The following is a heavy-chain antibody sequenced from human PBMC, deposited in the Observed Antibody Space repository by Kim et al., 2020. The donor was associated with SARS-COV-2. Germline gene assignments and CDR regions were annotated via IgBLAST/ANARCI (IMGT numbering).Heavy chain of an antibody. J-gene: IGHJ4*02. Sequence: GGSLRLSCAASGFTFSSFWMTWVRQAPGKGLEWVASIKQDGDEKYYVDSVKGRFTISRDNAKNSLYLQMNTLRGEDTAVYYCAKYYYEKSGPRGRFDYWGQGTLVTVSS. CDR2: IKQDGDEK. V-gene: IGHV3-7*01. CDR3: AKYYYEKSGPRGRFDY. D-gene: IGHD3-22*01. CDR1: GFTFSSFW.